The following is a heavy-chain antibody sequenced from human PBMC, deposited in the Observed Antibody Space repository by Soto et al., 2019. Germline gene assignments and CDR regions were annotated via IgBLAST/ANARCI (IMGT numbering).Heavy chain of an antibody. CDR2: IWYDGSNK. CDR1: GFTFSSYG. J-gene: IGHJ6*02. D-gene: IGHD4-4*01. CDR3: ARDQAVTTSRLFYYYYGMDV. Sequence: GGSLRLSCAASGFTFSSYGMHWVRQAPGKGLEWVAVIWYDGSNKYYADSVKGRFTISRDNSKNTLYLQMNSLRAEDTAVYYCARDQAVTTSRLFYYYYGMDVWGQGTTVTVSS. V-gene: IGHV3-33*01.